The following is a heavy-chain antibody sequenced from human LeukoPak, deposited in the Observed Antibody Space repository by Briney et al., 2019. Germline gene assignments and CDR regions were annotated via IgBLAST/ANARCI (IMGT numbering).Heavy chain of an antibody. V-gene: IGHV3-53*01. CDR2: IYTGGST. J-gene: IGHJ4*02. Sequence: GGSLRLSCAASGFTFSSYSMSWVRQAPGKGLEWVSLIYTGGSTYYADSVKGRFTISRDNSKNTLYLQMNSLRAEDTAVYYCARGAPYTSSSDYFDYWGQGTLVTVSS. CDR1: GFTFSSYS. D-gene: IGHD6-6*01. CDR3: ARGAPYTSSSDYFDY.